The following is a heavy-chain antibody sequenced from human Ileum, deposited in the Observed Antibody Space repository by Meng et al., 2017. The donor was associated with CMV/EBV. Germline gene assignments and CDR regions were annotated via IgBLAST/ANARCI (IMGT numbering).Heavy chain of an antibody. CDR1: GDSTSVFF. CDR2: IYSSGST. D-gene: IGHD6-19*01. CDR3: AKEQSIGIAVTGIFDF. V-gene: IGHV4-4*07. Sequence: VSGPGLVRPSETLSLTCTVSGDSTSVFFWSWIRQPAGKGLEWIGRIYSSGSTFYNPSLESRVTMSIDTSKNQFSLRLASVTAADTAVYFCAKEQSIGIAVTGIFDFWGQGALVTVSS. J-gene: IGHJ4*02.